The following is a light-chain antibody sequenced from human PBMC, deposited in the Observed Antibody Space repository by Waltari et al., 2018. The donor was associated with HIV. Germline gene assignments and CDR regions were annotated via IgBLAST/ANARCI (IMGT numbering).Light chain of an antibody. Sequence: TISCTGSTSNIGAGYDVHWYQLLPGTAPKLLIYTNTYRPSGVPGRFSGSKSDTSASLAITGLQAEDAADYYCQSYDSSLSASVFGGGTKLTVL. V-gene: IGLV1-40*01. CDR3: QSYDSSLSASV. CDR2: TNT. J-gene: IGLJ3*02. CDR1: TSNIGAGYD.